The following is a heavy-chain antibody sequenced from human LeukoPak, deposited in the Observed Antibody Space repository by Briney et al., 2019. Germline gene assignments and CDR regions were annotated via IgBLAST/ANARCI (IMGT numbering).Heavy chain of an antibody. CDR3: ARGMTTVTTGGY. V-gene: IGHV1-69*04. D-gene: IGHD4-17*01. CDR1: GGTFSSYA. CDR2: IIPILGIA. J-gene: IGHJ4*02. Sequence: GASVKVSCKASGGTFSSYAISWVRQAPGQGLEWMGRIIPILGIANYAQKFQGRVTITADKSTSTAYMELSRLTSDDTAVYYCARGMTTVTTGGYWGQGTLVTVSS.